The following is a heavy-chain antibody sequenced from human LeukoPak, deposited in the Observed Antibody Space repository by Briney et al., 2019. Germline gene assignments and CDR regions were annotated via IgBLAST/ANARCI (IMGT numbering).Heavy chain of an antibody. CDR2: INSDGSWT. J-gene: IGHJ4*02. CDR1: GNYW. V-gene: IGHV3-74*01. Sequence: GGSLRLSCAASGNYWMHWVRQAPGKGLVWVSHINSDGSWTSYADSVKGRFTISKDNAKNTVYLQMNSLRAEDTAVYYCVRAAPIDCSGTTCSLFDNWGQGILVTVSS. D-gene: IGHD2-2*01. CDR3: VRAAPIDCSGTTCSLFDN.